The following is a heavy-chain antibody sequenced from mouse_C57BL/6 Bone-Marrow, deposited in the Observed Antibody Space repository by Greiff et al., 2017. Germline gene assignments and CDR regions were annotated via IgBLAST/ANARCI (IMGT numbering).Heavy chain of an antibody. CDR2: IYPRSGNT. CDR1: GYTFTSYG. J-gene: IGHJ1*03. V-gene: IGHV1-81*01. CDR3: ARGPITTVVATSYWYFDV. D-gene: IGHD1-1*01. Sequence: QVQLQQSGAELARPGASVKLSCKASGYTFTSYGISWVKQRTGQGLEWIGEIYPRSGNTYYNEKFKGKATLTADKSSSTAYMELRSLTSEDSAVYFCARGPITTVVATSYWYFDVWGTGTTVTVSS.